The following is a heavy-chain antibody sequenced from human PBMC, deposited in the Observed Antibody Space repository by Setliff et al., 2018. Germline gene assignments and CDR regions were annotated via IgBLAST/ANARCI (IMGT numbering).Heavy chain of an antibody. CDR3: AISMGWLQEAVAFDI. CDR2: IYYSGST. Sequence: SETLSLTCTVSGGSISSSSYYWGWIRQPPGKGLEWIGSIYYSGSTYYNPSLKSRVTISVDTSKNQFSLKLSSVTAADTAVYYCAISMGWLQEAVAFDIWGQGTMVTVSS. D-gene: IGHD5-12*01. CDR1: GGSISSSSYY. J-gene: IGHJ3*02. V-gene: IGHV4-39*01.